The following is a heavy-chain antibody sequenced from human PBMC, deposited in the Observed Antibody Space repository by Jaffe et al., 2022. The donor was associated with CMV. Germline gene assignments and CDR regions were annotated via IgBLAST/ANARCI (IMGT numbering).Heavy chain of an antibody. Sequence: EVQLVESGGGLVQPGGSLRLSCAASGFNFIRYWMTWVRQAPREGLEWVANIKQDGSERYYVDSVKGRFTISRDNAKNSLYLQMNSLRAEDTAVYYCARAFIDYNSGWYSAEFGAFDIWGQGTMVTVSS. V-gene: IGHV3-7*03. CDR1: GFNFIRYW. D-gene: IGHD6-19*01. CDR2: IKQDGSER. J-gene: IGHJ3*02. CDR3: ARAFIDYNSGWYSAEFGAFDI.